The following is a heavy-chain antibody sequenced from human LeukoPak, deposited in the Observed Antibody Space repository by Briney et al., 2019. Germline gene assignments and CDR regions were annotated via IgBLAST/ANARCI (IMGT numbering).Heavy chain of an antibody. D-gene: IGHD5-24*01. Sequence: PGGSLRLSCAASGFTVSNAWMTWVRQAPGKGLEWVSLIGSSGGSTYYADSVKGRFTISRDNFNHTLSLQMNSLRVEDTAIYYCVKDIQLSTWGLGTMVTVSS. CDR2: IGSSGGST. CDR1: GFTVSNAW. CDR3: VKDIQLST. J-gene: IGHJ3*01. V-gene: IGHV3-23*01.